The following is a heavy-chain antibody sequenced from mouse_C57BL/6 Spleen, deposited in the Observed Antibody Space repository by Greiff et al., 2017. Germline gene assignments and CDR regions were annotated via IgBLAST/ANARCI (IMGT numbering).Heavy chain of an antibody. J-gene: IGHJ1*03. D-gene: IGHD1-1*01. Sequence: EVQLQQSGAELVRPGASVKLSCTASGFNIKDYYMHWVKQRPEQGLEWIGRIDPEDGDTEYAPKFQGKATMTADTSSNTAYLQLSSLTSEDTAVYYCTLIITTVVAKGYFDVWGTGTTVTVSS. CDR1: GFNIKDYY. CDR3: TLIITTVVAKGYFDV. CDR2: IDPEDGDT. V-gene: IGHV14-1*01.